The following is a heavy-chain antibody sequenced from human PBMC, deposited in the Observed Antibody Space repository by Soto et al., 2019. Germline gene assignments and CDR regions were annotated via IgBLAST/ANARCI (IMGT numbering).Heavy chain of an antibody. Sequence: EVQVLDSGGGLVQPGGSLRLSCAASGFTFSNYAMNWVRQAPGKGLELVSAISGSGSSTYYADSVKGRFTISRDNSKNTLYLQMNSLGAEDTAVYYCAKGTRYCINGVCVVMDSWGQGTLVTVSS. CDR2: ISGSGSST. D-gene: IGHD2-8*01. CDR3: AKGTRYCINGVCVVMDS. V-gene: IGHV3-23*01. J-gene: IGHJ4*02. CDR1: GFTFSNYA.